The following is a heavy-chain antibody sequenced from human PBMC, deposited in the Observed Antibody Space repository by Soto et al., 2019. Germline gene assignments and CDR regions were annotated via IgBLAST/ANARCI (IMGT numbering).Heavy chain of an antibody. CDR1: GFTVSSKY. D-gene: IGHD2-15*01. CDR3: ARDDVLCDGGRCYGVPLDV. J-gene: IGHJ6*04. CDR2: IQSGGPT. V-gene: IGHV3-66*01. Sequence: EVQLVESGGGLVQPGGSLRLSCAASGFTVSSKYMSWVRQAPGKGLEWVSLIQSGGPTYYADSVKGRFTISRDPSENTVHLQMDSLRAEDTAVYYCARDDVLCDGGRCYGVPLDVWGKGTRVTVSS.